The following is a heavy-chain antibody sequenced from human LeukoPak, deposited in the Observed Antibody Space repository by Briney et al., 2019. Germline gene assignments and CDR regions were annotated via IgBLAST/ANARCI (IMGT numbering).Heavy chain of an antibody. D-gene: IGHD2-2*01. CDR1: GFTFSSYW. CDR2: INRSGNEK. J-gene: IGHJ4*02. V-gene: IGHV3-7*01. Sequence: PGGSLRLSCAASGFTFSSYWMSWVRQAPGRGLEWVANINRSGNEKNYVDSVKGRFTISRNNVDDSLYLEMNSLRDEDTAVYYCGEDRVVPAATFYWGQGVLVTVSS. CDR3: GEDRVVPAATFY.